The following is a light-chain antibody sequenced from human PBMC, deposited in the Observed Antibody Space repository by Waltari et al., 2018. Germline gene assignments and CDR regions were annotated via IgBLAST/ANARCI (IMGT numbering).Light chain of an antibody. Sequence: EIVMTQSPATLSVSPGERATLSCRASQSVSNRLAWYQRIPGQAPRLLIYDALARATGVPGRFSGSGSGTEFTLTISSLQSEDFAVYYCQQYDNWPLTFGGGTKVDI. CDR3: QQYDNWPLT. CDR2: DAL. CDR1: QSVSNR. V-gene: IGKV3-15*01. J-gene: IGKJ4*01.